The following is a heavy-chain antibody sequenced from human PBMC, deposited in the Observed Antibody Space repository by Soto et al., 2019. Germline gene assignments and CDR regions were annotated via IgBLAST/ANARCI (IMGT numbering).Heavy chain of an antibody. Sequence: QVQLVESGGGVVQPGRSLRLSCAASGFTFSSYGMYWVRQAPGKGLEWVAVISYDGSNKYYADSVKGRFTISRDNSKNTLYLQMNSLRAEDTAVYYCAKDQSIPLDWGQGTLVTVSS. CDR3: AKDQSIPLD. V-gene: IGHV3-30*18. D-gene: IGHD2-2*02. CDR1: GFTFSSYG. J-gene: IGHJ4*02. CDR2: ISYDGSNK.